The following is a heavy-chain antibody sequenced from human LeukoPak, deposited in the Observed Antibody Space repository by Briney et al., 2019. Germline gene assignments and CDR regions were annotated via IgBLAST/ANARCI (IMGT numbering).Heavy chain of an antibody. V-gene: IGHV4-61*02. CDR3: AREGNTDFDY. J-gene: IGHJ4*02. CDR1: GDSISSGTYY. CDR2: IYSSGST. D-gene: IGHD2/OR15-2a*01. Sequence: TSQTLSLTCSVSGDSISSGTYYWSWVRQPAGKGLEWIGRIYSSGSTNYNPSLKSRVALSVDTSKNQFSLKLSSVTAADTAVYYCAREGNTDFDYWGQGTLVTVSS.